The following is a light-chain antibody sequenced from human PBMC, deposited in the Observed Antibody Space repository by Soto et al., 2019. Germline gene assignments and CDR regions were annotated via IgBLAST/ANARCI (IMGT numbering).Light chain of an antibody. CDR3: KQRAQWPPLT. Sequence: EIVLTQSPVTLSLSPGDRATLSCRASQSISRFLAWYQQKPGQAPRLLIYDASNRATGIPARFSGSGSGTDFTLTISNLEPEDFATYYCKQRAQWPPLTCGGGTKVEIK. J-gene: IGKJ4*01. V-gene: IGKV3-11*01. CDR1: QSISRF. CDR2: DAS.